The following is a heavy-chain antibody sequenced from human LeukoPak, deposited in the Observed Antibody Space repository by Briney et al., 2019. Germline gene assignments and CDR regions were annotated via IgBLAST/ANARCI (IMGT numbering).Heavy chain of an antibody. CDR3: ARARFVWGTAVRCGSSTSCYKPPDAFDI. CDR1: GYTFTSYY. CDR2: INPSGGST. V-gene: IGHV1-46*01. Sequence: GASVKVSCKASGYTFTSYYMHWVRQAPGQGLEWMGIINPSGGSTSYAQKFQGRVTMTRDTSTSTVYMELSSLRSEDTAVYYCARARFVWGTAVRCGSSTSCYKPPDAFDIWGQGAMVTVSS. J-gene: IGHJ3*02. D-gene: IGHD2-2*02.